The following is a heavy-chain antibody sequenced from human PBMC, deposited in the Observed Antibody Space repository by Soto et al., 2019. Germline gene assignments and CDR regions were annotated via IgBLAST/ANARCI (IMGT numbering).Heavy chain of an antibody. V-gene: IGHV4-30-2*01. CDR3: ARVYNWFDP. Sequence: SETLSLTCTVSGGSISSGGYSWSWVRQPPGKGLEWIGYIYHSGSTYYNPSLKSQVTISVDRSKNQFSLKLSSVTAADTAVYYCARVYNWFDPWGQGTLVTVSS. J-gene: IGHJ5*02. CDR1: GGSISSGGYS. CDR2: IYHSGST.